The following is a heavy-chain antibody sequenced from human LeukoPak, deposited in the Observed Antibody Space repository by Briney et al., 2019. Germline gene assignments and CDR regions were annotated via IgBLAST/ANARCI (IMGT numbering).Heavy chain of an antibody. Sequence: GGSLRLSCAASGFTFSSYAMSWVRQAPGKGLEWVSAISGSGGSTYYADTVKGRFTISRDNSKNTLYLQMNSLRAEDTAVYYCAKDPAGRGHFDYWGQGTLVTVSS. J-gene: IGHJ4*02. CDR1: GFTFSSYA. D-gene: IGHD6-6*01. CDR3: AKDPAGRGHFDY. V-gene: IGHV3-23*01. CDR2: ISGSGGST.